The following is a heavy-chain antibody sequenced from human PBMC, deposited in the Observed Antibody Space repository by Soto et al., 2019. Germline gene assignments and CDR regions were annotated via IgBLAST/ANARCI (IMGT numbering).Heavy chain of an antibody. CDR3: AKGAHIVVVVAATRRFDY. CDR2: ISGSGGST. Sequence: EVQLLESGGGLVQPGGSLRLSCAASGFTFSSYAMSWVRQAPGKGLEWVSAISGSGGSTYYADSVKGRFTISRDNSNNTLYLQMNSLRAEDTAVYYCAKGAHIVVVVAATRRFDYWGQGTLVTVSS. V-gene: IGHV3-23*01. J-gene: IGHJ4*02. CDR1: GFTFSSYA. D-gene: IGHD2-15*01.